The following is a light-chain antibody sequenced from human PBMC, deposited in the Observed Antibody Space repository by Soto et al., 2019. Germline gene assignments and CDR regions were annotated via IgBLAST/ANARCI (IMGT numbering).Light chain of an antibody. J-gene: IGKJ5*01. Sequence: DVVMTQSPLSLPVTLGQPASISCRSNQSLVYSDGIAYFSWFQQRPGRSPRRLIYKASNRDSGVPARFSGSGSGTDFALKISRVEAEDVGVYYCMQGTHWPITFGQGTRLEIK. CDR1: QSLVYSDGIAY. CDR2: KAS. CDR3: MQGTHWPIT. V-gene: IGKV2-30*01.